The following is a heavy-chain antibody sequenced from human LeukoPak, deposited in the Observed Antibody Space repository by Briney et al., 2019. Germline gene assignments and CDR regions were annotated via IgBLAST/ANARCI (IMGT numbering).Heavy chain of an antibody. CDR1: GESSFSNYY. J-gene: IGHJ4*02. D-gene: IGHD3-22*01. CDR3: SRQVVGNDY. Sequence: SGTLSLTCAVYGESSFSNYYWSWIRQTPGGALEWIGEINHSGYTNYNPSLKSRVTLSIDTSKNQFSLRLNSVTAADTAVYHCSRQVVGNDYWGQGTLVTVSS. V-gene: IGHV4-34*01. CDR2: INHSGYT.